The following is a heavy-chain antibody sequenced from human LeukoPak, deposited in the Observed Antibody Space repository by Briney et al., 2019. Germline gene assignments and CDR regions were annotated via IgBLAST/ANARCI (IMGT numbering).Heavy chain of an antibody. Sequence: SQTLSLTCAISGDSVSSNSVTWNWIRQSPSRGLEWLGRTHYRSTWYNDYAVSVRGRITVNPDTSKNQFSLHLNSVTPEDTAVYYCARRLTQCDCFDPWGQGILVTVSS. CDR3: ARRLTQCDCFDP. J-gene: IGHJ5*02. V-gene: IGHV6-1*01. CDR1: GDSVSSNSVT. CDR2: THYRSTWYN. D-gene: IGHD2-21*02.